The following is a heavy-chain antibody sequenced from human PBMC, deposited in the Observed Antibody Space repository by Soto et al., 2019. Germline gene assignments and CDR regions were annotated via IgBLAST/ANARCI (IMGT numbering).Heavy chain of an antibody. V-gene: IGHV1-69*13. D-gene: IGHD2-2*03. CDR2: IIPIFGTA. CDR1: GGTFSSYA. Sequence: GASVKVSCKASGGTFSSYAISWVRQAPGQGLEWMGGIIPIFGTANYAQKFQGRVTITADESTSTAYMELSSLRSEDTAVYYCASLPGYCSSTSCYRDAFDIWGQGTMVTV. J-gene: IGHJ3*02. CDR3: ASLPGYCSSTSCYRDAFDI.